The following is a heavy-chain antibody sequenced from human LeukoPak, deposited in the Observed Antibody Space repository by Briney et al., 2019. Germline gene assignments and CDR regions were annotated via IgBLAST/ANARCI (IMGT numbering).Heavy chain of an antibody. D-gene: IGHD3-3*01. V-gene: IGHV3-30*01. CDR3: ARETDFWSGYYPPDY. CDR2: ISYDGSDK. J-gene: IGHJ4*02. Sequence: GGSLRLSCAASGFTFSSYWMHWVRQAPGKGLECVAIISYDGSDKYYADSVKGRFTISRDDSKNTLYLQMKSLRPEDTALYFCARETDFWSGYYPPDYWGQGTLITVSS. CDR1: GFTFSSYW.